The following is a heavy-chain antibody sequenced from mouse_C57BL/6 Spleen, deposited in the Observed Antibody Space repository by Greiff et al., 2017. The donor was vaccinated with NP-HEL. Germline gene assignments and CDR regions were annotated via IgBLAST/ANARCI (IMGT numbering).Heavy chain of an antibody. Sequence: EVQRVESGGGLVKPGGSLKLSCAASGFTFSSYAMSWVRQTPEKRLEWVATISDGGSYTYYPDNVKGRFTISRDNAKNNLYLQMSHLKSEDTAMYYCARGGYYYGSSYVGRYFDVWGTGTTVTVSS. D-gene: IGHD1-1*01. CDR2: ISDGGSYT. V-gene: IGHV5-4*01. CDR1: GFTFSSYA. CDR3: ARGGYYYGSSYVGRYFDV. J-gene: IGHJ1*03.